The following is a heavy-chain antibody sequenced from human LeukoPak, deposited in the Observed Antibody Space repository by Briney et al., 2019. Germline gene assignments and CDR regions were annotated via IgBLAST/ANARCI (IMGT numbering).Heavy chain of an antibody. Sequence: HPGGSLRLSCAVSGIRVSDYYMSWVRQAPGKGLEWVGLIRDSGEAFYADFARGRFAISRDESENTLYLQMNSLRVEDTAVYFCARDRAANQDWVEFDPWGQGTPVIVSS. CDR3: ARDRAANQDWVEFDP. CDR2: IRDSGEA. CDR1: GIRVSDYY. D-gene: IGHD3/OR15-3a*01. J-gene: IGHJ5*02. V-gene: IGHV3-66*03.